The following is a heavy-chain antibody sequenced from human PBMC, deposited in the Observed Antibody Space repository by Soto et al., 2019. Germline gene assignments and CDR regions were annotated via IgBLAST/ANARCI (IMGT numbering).Heavy chain of an antibody. CDR2: IGAADDP. CDR3: ARAYSGRLPRRADYYFAMDV. CDR1: GFTFSAYD. V-gene: IGHV3-13*05. Sequence: GGSLRLSCAASGFTFSAYDMHWVRQTTGKGLEWVSAIGAADDPYYLGSVKGRFTISRENAKNSLYLQMKSLRAEDTAVYYCARAYSGRLPRRADYYFAMDVWGQGTTVTVSS. J-gene: IGHJ6*02. D-gene: IGHD2-15*01.